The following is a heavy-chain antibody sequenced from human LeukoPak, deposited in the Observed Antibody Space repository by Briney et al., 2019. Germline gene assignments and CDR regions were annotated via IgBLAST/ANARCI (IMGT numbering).Heavy chain of an antibody. CDR3: ARDEVVVVPAATYWAFDI. Sequence: PSDTLSLTCTVSGGSISGFYWSWIRQPPGKKLEWIGYIPYVGTTNYNPSLKSRVTISVDTSKNQFSLKLSSVTAADTAVYYCARDEVVVVPAATYWAFDIWGQGTMVTVSS. CDR1: GGSISGFY. D-gene: IGHD2-2*01. CDR2: IPYVGTT. V-gene: IGHV4-59*12. J-gene: IGHJ3*02.